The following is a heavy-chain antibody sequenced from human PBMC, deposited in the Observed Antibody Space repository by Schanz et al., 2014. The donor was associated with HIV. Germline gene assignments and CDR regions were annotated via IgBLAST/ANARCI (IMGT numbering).Heavy chain of an antibody. CDR1: GFTFSNFA. CDR3: ARDKGDNWAGYYYYYGMDV. D-gene: IGHD1-20*01. V-gene: IGHV3-21*01. J-gene: IGHJ6*02. Sequence: VQLVESGGGVVQPGRSLRLSCAASGFTFSNFAMHWVRQAPGKGLEWVSSISSGRSYIYYADSVKGRFTISRDNAKNSLYLQMNSLRAEDTAVYYCARDKGDNWAGYYYYYGMDVWGQGTTVIVSS. CDR2: ISSGRSYI.